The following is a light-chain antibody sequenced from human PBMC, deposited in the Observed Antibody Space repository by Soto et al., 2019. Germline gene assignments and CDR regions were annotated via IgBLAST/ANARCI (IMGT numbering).Light chain of an antibody. CDR1: QDIRDD. CDR3: QQSNSQWT. Sequence: IQVTQAPSSLTASVGDRVTITCRASQDIRDDLGWYQQKPGKAPRLVIYGVSHLQSGVPSRFSGSGSGTEFTLTISSLQPDDFATYYCQQSNSQWTFGQGTKVDVK. CDR2: GVS. V-gene: IGKV1-17*01. J-gene: IGKJ1*01.